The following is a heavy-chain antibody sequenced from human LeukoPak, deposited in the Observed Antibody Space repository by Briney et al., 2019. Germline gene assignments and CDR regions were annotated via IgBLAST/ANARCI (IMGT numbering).Heavy chain of an antibody. CDR1: GGSIGGHNYY. J-gene: IGHJ4*02. D-gene: IGHD2/OR15-2a*01. Sequence: SSETLSLTCTVSGGSIGGHNYYWGWIRQSPGKGLEWIGIVTYSGMTYYNPSLKSRVTISVDTSRSQFSLKLSSVTAADAAIYFCARYSDRSTFASLDSWGQGTLVTVSS. CDR3: ARYSDRSTFASLDS. V-gene: IGHV4-39*01. CDR2: VTYSGMT.